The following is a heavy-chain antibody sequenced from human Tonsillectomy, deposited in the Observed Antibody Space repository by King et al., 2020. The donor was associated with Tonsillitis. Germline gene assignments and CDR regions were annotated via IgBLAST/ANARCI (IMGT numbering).Heavy chain of an antibody. CDR2: IDPSDSYT. J-gene: IGHJ4*02. D-gene: IGHD2-2*01. CDR1: GYSFTSYW. V-gene: IGHV5-10-1*01. CDR3: ARRDCRSTSCYFDY. Sequence: QLVQSGAEVKKPGESLRISCKGSGYSFTSYWISWVRQMPGKGLEWMGRIDPSDSYTYYSPSFQGHVTISADNSITTAYLQWSSLKASDPAMYYCARRDCRSTSCYFDYWGQGTLVTVSS.